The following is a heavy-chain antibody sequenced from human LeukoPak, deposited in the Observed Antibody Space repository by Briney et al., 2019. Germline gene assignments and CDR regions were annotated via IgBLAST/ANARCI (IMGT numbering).Heavy chain of an antibody. Sequence: GGSLRLSCAASGLTFSSYEMNWVRQAPGKGLEWVSYISRSGNTILYVDSVKGRFTISRDNAKNSLYLQMNSLRAEDTAVYYCAREVAAMVMYYGMDVWGKGTTVTVSS. CDR1: GLTFSSYE. J-gene: IGHJ6*04. V-gene: IGHV3-48*03. D-gene: IGHD5-18*01. CDR2: ISRSGNTI. CDR3: AREVAAMVMYYGMDV.